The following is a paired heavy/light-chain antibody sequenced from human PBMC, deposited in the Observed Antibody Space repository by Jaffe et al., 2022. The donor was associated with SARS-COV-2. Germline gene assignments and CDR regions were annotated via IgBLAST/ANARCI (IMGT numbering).Light chain of an antibody. V-gene: IGKV3-20*01. CDR1: QSVTSSY. CDR2: AAS. Sequence: EIVLTQSPGTLSLSPGERATLSCRASQSVTSSYLAWYQQKPGQAPRLLIYAASSRATGIPNRFSGSGSGTDFTLTISRLEPEDFAVYYCQQYGSSPLYTFGQGTKLEIK. CDR3: QQYGSSPLYT. J-gene: IGKJ2*01.
Heavy chain of an antibody. Sequence: EVQLLESGGGLVQPGESLRLSCAASGFSFSSYAMSWVRQAPGKGLEWVSAVTAAGGSTYYADSVKGRFTISRDNSKNTLYLQMNSLRAEDTAVYYCAKKYSGDWPSFDYWGQGALVTVSP. CDR1: GFSFSSYA. D-gene: IGHD6-19*01. CDR3: AKKYSGDWPSFDY. CDR2: VTAAGGST. J-gene: IGHJ4*02. V-gene: IGHV3-23*01.